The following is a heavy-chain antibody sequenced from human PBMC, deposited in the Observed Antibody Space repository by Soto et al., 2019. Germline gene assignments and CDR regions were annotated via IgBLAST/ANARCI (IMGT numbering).Heavy chain of an antibody. CDR1: GYTFTSYA. CDR3: ARVPPHDYGDYGAWFDP. CDR2: INAGNGNT. J-gene: IGHJ5*02. V-gene: IGHV1-3*01. Sequence: GASVKVSCKASGYTFTSYAMHWVRQAPGQRLEWMGWINAGNGNTKYSQKFQGRVTITRDTSASTAYMELSSLRSEDTAVYYCARVPPHDYGDYGAWFDPWGQGTLVTVSS. D-gene: IGHD4-17*01.